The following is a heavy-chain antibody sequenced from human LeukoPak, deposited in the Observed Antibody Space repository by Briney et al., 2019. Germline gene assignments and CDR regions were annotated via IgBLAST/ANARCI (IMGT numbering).Heavy chain of an antibody. D-gene: IGHD5-12*01. J-gene: IGHJ6*02. Sequence: GESLKISCTASGYSFSKYWIGWVRQTPGKGLEWMGFIYSDESLIRYSPSFEGQVTISADNSINTAYLQWNSLKASDTAMYYCGRYGLSGNGYTSYFYYGMDFWGQGTAVTVSS. CDR1: GYSFSKYW. CDR3: GRYGLSGNGYTSYFYYGMDF. V-gene: IGHV5-51*01. CDR2: IYSDESLI.